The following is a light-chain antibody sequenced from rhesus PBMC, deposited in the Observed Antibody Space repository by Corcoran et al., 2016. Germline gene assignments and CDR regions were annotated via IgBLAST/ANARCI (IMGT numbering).Light chain of an antibody. V-gene: IGKV1-74*01. J-gene: IGKJ4*01. CDR2: KAY. CDR3: QHSFGAPLS. CDR1: ENINNY. Sequence: DIQMIQSPSSLSASVGDRVTITCRASENINNYLNWYQQKPGKAPKVLIYKAYTLQSGVPSRFSASGSGTAFTLSISSLPPEDFAPFYCQHSFGAPLSFGGGTKVDLK.